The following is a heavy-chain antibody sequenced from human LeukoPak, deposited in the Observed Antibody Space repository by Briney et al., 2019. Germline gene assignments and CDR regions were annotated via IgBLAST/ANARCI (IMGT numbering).Heavy chain of an antibody. Sequence: GASLKISYEGSGYSFTSYWIGWVRPMPGKGLGWMGIIYPGDSDTRASPSFQGQVTISADKSISTAYLQWSSLKASETAMYYCARHRDSSGYYTDAFDIWGQGTMVTVSS. CDR3: ARHRDSSGYYTDAFDI. V-gene: IGHV5-51*01. J-gene: IGHJ3*02. D-gene: IGHD3-22*01. CDR2: IYPGDSDT. CDR1: GYSFTSYW.